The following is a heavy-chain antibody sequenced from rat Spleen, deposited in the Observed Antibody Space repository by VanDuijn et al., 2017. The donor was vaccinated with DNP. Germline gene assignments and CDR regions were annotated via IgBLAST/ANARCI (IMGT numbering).Heavy chain of an antibody. D-gene: IGHD1-2*01. Sequence: EVQLVETGGGLVQPGRSLRLSCVASGFTFSAYWMFWVRQAPGKGLEWVASINTVGGSTYYPDSVKGRFTISRDNAKSTLYLQMNSLRSEDTATYYCASWAPITPISTANYWGQGVMVTVSS. V-gene: IGHV5-58*01. J-gene: IGHJ2*01. CDR3: ASWAPITPISTANY. CDR1: GFTFSAYW. CDR2: INTVGGST.